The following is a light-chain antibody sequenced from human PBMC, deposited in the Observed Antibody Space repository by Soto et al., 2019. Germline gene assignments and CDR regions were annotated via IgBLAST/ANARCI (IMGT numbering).Light chain of an antibody. CDR3: QQYGSSPET. J-gene: IGKJ1*01. V-gene: IGKV3-20*01. Sequence: DTVLTQSPGTLSLSPGERATLSCRASQSVRSSYLAWYQHKPGQAPRPLIYGASSRPTGIPDRVSGSGSGTDFTLTISRLEPEDFAVYCCQQYGSSPETFGQGTKVEVK. CDR1: QSVRSSY. CDR2: GAS.